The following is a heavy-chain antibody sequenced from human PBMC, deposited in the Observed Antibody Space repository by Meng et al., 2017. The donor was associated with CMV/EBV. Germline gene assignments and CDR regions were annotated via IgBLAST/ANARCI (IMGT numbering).Heavy chain of an antibody. CDR3: ARESMVRGED. D-gene: IGHD3-10*01. Sequence: QVLLQQWGAGLLKPSETLSLTCAVYGGSFSGYYWSWIRQPPGKGLDWIGEINHSGSTNYNPSLKSRVTISVDTSKNQFSLKLSSVTAADTAVYYCARESMVRGEDWGQGTLVTVSS. CDR1: GGSFSGYY. J-gene: IGHJ4*02. CDR2: INHSGST. V-gene: IGHV4-34*01.